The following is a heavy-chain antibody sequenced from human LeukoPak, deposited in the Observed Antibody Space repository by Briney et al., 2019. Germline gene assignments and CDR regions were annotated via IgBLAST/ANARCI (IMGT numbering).Heavy chain of an antibody. Sequence: ASVKVSCKASGYTFTGYYMHWVRQAPGQGLEWMGWINPNSGGTNYAQKFQGRVTMTRDTSISTAYMELSRLRSDDTAVYYCAREGGIAAAGTGFWFDPWGQGTLVTVSS. CDR1: GYTFTGYY. D-gene: IGHD6-13*01. V-gene: IGHV1-2*02. CDR2: INPNSGGT. J-gene: IGHJ5*02. CDR3: AREGGIAAAGTGFWFDP.